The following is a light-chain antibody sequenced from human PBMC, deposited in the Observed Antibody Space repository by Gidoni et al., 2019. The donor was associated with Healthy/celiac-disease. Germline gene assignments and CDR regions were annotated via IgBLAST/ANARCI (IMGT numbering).Light chain of an antibody. CDR3: NSRDSSGNLNWV. CDR2: GKN. J-gene: IGLJ3*02. Sequence: SSELTQDPAVSMALGQTVRITCQGDSLRSYYASWYQQKPGQAPVLVIYGKNNRPSGIPDRFSGSSSGNTASLTITGAQAEDEADYYCNSRDSSGNLNWVFGGGTKLTVL. V-gene: IGLV3-19*01. CDR1: SLRSYY.